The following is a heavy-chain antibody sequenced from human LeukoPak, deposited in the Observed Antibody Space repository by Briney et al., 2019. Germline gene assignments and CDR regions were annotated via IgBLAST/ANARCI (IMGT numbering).Heavy chain of an antibody. J-gene: IGHJ5*02. Sequence: GGSLRLSCAASGFTVSSNYMSWVRQPPWKGLEWVSVIYADGSTYYADSVKGRFTLSRDKSKNTLYLQMNSLRAEDTAVYYCARWGAGWFDHWGQGTLVSVSP. V-gene: IGHV3-53*01. D-gene: IGHD7-27*01. CDR2: IYADGST. CDR1: GFTVSSNY. CDR3: ARWGAGWFDH.